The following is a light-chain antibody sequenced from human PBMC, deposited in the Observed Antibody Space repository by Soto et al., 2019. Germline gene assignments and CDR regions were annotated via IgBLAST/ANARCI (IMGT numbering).Light chain of an antibody. CDR3: SSYTSSRAYV. J-gene: IGLJ1*01. CDR2: EVS. Sequence: QSALTQPASVSGSPGQSITISCTGSSSDVGGYHYVSWYQQYPGEAPKLMIHEVSNRPSGVSNRFSGSKSGNTASLTISGLQAEDEADYYCSSYTSSRAYVFGIGTKLTVL. V-gene: IGLV2-14*01. CDR1: SSDVGGYHY.